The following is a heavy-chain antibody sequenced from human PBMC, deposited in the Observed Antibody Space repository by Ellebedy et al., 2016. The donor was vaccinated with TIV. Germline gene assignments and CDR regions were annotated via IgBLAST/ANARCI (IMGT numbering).Heavy chain of an antibody. Sequence: AASVKVSCKASGYRFTSYTITWVRRAPGQGLEWMGWISVYNGYTNYAQKIQDRVTMTRDTSTNTAYMELRNLTSDDTAVYYCARSDDSSGYPMFWGQGTLVTVSS. CDR1: GYRFTSYT. J-gene: IGHJ4*02. V-gene: IGHV1-18*01. D-gene: IGHD3-22*01. CDR2: ISVYNGYT. CDR3: ARSDDSSGYPMF.